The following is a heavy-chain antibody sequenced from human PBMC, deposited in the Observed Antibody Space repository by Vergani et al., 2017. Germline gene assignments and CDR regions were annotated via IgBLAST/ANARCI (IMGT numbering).Heavy chain of an antibody. CDR1: GGTFSSYA. CDR2: IIPIFGTA. CDR3: ARARAYYGDYPPYYYYYMDV. D-gene: IGHD4-17*01. J-gene: IGHJ6*03. Sequence: QVQLVQSGAEVKKPGSSVKVSCKASGGTFSSYAISWVRQAPGQGLEWMGGIIPIFGTANYAQKFQGRVTITADESTSTAYMELSSLRSEDTAVYYCARARAYYGDYPPYYYYYMDVWGKGTTVTVSS. V-gene: IGHV1-69*01.